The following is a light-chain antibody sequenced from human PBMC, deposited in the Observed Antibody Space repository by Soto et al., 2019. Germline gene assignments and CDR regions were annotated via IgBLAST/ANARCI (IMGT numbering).Light chain of an antibody. CDR2: KAS. CDR1: QTISSW. J-gene: IGKJ1*01. CDR3: QQRSNWPQWT. V-gene: IGKV1-5*03. Sequence: DIQMTQSPSTLSGSVGDRVTITCRASQTISSWLAWYQQKPGKAPKLLIYKASTLKSGVPSRFSGSGSGTEFTLTISSLEPEDFAVYYCQQRSNWPQWTFGQGTKVDI.